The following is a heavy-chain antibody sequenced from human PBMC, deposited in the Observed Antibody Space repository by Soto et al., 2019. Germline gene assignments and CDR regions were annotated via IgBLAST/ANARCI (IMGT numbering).Heavy chain of an antibody. J-gene: IGHJ1*01. Sequence: PGESLKISCKGSGYSFTSYWIGWVRQMPGKGLEWMGIIYPGDSDTRYSPSFQGQVTISADKSISTAYLQWSSLKASDTAMYYCARQYYDSTDAPPAEYLKHWGQGTMVTFYS. CDR2: IYPGDSDT. D-gene: IGHD3-22*01. V-gene: IGHV5-51*01. CDR3: ARQYYDSTDAPPAEYLKH. CDR1: GYSFTSYW.